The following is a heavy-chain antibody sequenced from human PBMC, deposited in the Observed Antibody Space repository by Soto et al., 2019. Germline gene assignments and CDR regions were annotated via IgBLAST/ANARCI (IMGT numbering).Heavy chain of an antibody. V-gene: IGHV4-30-4*01. Sequence: SETLSLTCTVSGGSISSGDYYWSWIRQPPGKGLEWIGYIYYSGSTYYNPSLKSRVTISVDTSKNQFSLKLSSVTAADTAVYYCARARKYYDILTGYSNYYGMDVWGQGTTVTVSS. CDR1: GGSISSGDYY. CDR3: ARARKYYDILTGYSNYYGMDV. D-gene: IGHD3-9*01. J-gene: IGHJ6*02. CDR2: IYYSGST.